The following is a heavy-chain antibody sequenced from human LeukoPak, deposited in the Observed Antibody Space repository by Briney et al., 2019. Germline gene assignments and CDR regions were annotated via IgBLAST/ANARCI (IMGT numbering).Heavy chain of an antibody. D-gene: IGHD5-12*01. CDR2: IYYSGST. J-gene: IGHJ4*02. CDR3: ARQHPRTPAPHSGYDVPYYFDY. CDR1: GGSISSYY. V-gene: IGHV4-59*08. Sequence: SETLSLTCTVSGGSISSYYWSWIRQPPGKGLEWIGYIYYSGSTNYNPSLKSRVTISVDTSKNQFSLKLSSVTAADTAVYYCARQHPRTPAPHSGYDVPYYFDYWGQGTLVTVSS.